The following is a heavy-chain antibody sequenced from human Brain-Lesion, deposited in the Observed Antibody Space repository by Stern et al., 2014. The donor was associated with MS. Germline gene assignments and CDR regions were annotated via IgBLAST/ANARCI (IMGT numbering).Heavy chain of an antibody. D-gene: IGHD1-26*01. CDR3: ARHDSVPRPSQLYSARDRGPGYFDY. V-gene: IGHV4-39*01. J-gene: IGHJ4*02. Sequence: VQLVESGPGLVKPSETLSLTCTVSGGSISSSTYYWAWIRQPPGKGLEWIGNIYYSGFTYYNPSLKSRVTISVDISTNQFSLKLSSVTAADTAIYYCARHDSVPRPSQLYSARDRGPGYFDYWGQGTLVTVSS. CDR1: GGSISSSTYY. CDR2: IYYSGFT.